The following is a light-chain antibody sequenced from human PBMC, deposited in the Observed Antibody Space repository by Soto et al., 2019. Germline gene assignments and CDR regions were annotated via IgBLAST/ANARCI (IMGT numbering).Light chain of an antibody. CDR2: AAS. CDR3: LQDYNYAWT. V-gene: IGKV1-6*01. J-gene: IGKJ1*01. Sequence: AIPMTQSPSSLSASVGDRVTITCRASQVIGNNLGWFQQKPGKAPELLIYAASRLHTGVPSRFSGSRSDTDFTLTISSLQPEDSATYYCLQDYNYAWTFGQGTKVEIK. CDR1: QVIGNN.